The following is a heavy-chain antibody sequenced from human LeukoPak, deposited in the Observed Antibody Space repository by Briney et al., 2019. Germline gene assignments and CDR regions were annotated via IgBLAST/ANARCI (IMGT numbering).Heavy chain of an antibody. V-gene: IGHV3-11*01. J-gene: IGHJ6*02. Sequence: GGSLRLSCVASGFTFSDFYISWVRQASGKGLEWISYITSSGSATYYADSMKGRFTISRDNARNSVYLQMNSLRAEDTAVYYCARGHYGLDVWGQGTTVTVSS. CDR3: ARGHYGLDV. CDR1: GFTFSDFY. CDR2: ITSSGSAT.